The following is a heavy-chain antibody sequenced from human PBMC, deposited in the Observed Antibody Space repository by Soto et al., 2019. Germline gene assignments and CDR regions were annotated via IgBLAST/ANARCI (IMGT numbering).Heavy chain of an antibody. CDR1: GGSISSGGYF. CDR2: IDHGGTI. V-gene: IGHV4-30-4*01. CDR3: ARGPSGEKVDY. J-gene: IGHJ4*02. D-gene: IGHD7-27*01. Sequence: QVQLQESGPGLVKPSQTLSLTCTVSGGSISSGGYFWSWIRQPPDQGLEWIGHIDHGGTIYNNPFTNSRTTISVDTSKAQFSLMLCSVAAADTAVYYCARGPSGEKVDYWGKGILVTVPS.